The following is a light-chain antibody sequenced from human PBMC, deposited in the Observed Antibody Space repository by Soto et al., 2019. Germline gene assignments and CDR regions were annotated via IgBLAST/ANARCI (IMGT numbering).Light chain of an antibody. CDR1: QAISSY. CDR3: QQLKSYPRT. CDR2: AAS. J-gene: IGKJ3*01. Sequence: IPLTQSPSSLSASVGDRVTITCRASQAISSYLAWYQQKPGKAPHLLIYAASTLYRGVPSRFSGSGSGTDFTLTISSLQPEDFATYYCQQLKSYPRTFGPGTKVKIK. V-gene: IGKV1-9*01.